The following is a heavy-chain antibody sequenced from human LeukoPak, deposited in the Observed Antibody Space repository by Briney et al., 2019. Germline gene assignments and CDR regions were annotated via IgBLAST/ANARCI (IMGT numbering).Heavy chain of an antibody. J-gene: IGHJ4*02. Sequence: GGSLRLSCAASGFTFSSHWMHWVRQAPGKGLVWVSRINFDGSSTSYADSVKGRFTISRDNAKNTLYLQMNSLRAEDTAVYYCARVRYCDYWGQGTLVTVSS. D-gene: IGHD1-14*01. CDR1: GFTFSSHW. CDR3: ARVRYCDY. V-gene: IGHV3-74*01. CDR2: INFDGSST.